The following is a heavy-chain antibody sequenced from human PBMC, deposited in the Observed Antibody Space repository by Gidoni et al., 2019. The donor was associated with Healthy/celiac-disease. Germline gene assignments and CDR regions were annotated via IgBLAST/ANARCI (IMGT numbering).Heavy chain of an antibody. D-gene: IGHD1-26*01. CDR2: ISAYNGNT. CDR3: ARGLGATSIYYYGMDV. Sequence: ISAYNGNTNYAQKLQGRVTMTTDTSTSTAYMELRSLRSDDTAVYYCARGLGATSIYYYGMDVWGQGTTVTVSS. V-gene: IGHV1-18*01. J-gene: IGHJ6*02.